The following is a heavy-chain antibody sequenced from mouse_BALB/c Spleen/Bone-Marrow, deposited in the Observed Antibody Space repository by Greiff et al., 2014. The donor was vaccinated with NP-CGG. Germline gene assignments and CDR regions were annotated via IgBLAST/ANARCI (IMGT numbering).Heavy chain of an antibody. CDR2: IYPSASYT. CDR1: GYTFTSYW. D-gene: IGHD2-3*01. Sequence: QVHVKQSGAELVRPGASVKLSCKASGYTFTSYWINWVKQRPGQGLEWIGNIYPSASYTNYNQKFKDKATLTVDKSSSTAYMQLSNPTSEDSAVYYCTSGDDYYRGAPYWGQGTTLTVSS. J-gene: IGHJ2*01. CDR3: TSGDDYYRGAPY. V-gene: IGHV1-69*02.